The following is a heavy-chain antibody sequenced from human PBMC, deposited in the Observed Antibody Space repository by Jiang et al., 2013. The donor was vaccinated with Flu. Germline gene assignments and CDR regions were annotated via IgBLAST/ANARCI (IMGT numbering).Heavy chain of an antibody. Sequence: RLSCAASGFTFSSYAMSWVRQAPGKGLEWVSAISGSGGSTYYADSVKGRFTISRDNSKNTLYLQMNSLRAEDTAVYYCAKDPQYSSGWYSDYYYGMDVWGQGTTVTVSS. J-gene: IGHJ6*02. D-gene: IGHD6-19*01. CDR3: AKDPQYSSGWYSDYYYGMDV. V-gene: IGHV3-23*01. CDR2: ISGSGGST. CDR1: GFTFSSYA.